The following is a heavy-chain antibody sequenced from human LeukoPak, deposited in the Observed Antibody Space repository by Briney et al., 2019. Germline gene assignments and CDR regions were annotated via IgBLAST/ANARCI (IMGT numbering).Heavy chain of an antibody. V-gene: IGHV4-61*02. D-gene: IGHD3-10*01. J-gene: IGHJ4*02. CDR1: GGSISSGSYY. CDR2: IYTSGST. Sequence: SQTLSLTCTVSGGSISSGSYYWSWIRQPAGKGLEWIGRIYTSGSTNYNPSLKSRVTISVDTSKNQFSLKLSSVTAADTAVYYCARDWSRYYGSGSFDDYWGQGTLVTVSS. CDR3: ARDWSRYYGSGSFDDY.